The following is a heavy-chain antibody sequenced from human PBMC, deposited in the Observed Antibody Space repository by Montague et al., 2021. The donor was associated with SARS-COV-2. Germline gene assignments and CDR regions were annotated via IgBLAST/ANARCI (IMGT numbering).Heavy chain of an antibody. CDR1: GGSFSGYY. CDR3: ARSKPVSSFYYYYGMDV. V-gene: IGHV4-34*01. Sequence: SETLSLTCAVYGGSFSGYYWSWIRQPPGKGLEWIGEINHSGGTNYNPSLKSRVTISVDTSENQFSLKLSSVTAADTAVYYCARSKPVSSFYYYYGMDVWGQGTTVTVSS. D-gene: IGHD1-14*01. J-gene: IGHJ6*02. CDR2: INHSGGT.